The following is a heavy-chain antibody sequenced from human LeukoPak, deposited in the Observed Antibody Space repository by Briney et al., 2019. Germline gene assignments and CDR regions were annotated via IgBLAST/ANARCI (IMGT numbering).Heavy chain of an antibody. CDR1: GFTFSSYA. CDR2: ISYDGSNK. Sequence: PGGSLRLSCAASGFTFSSYAMHWVRQAPGKGLEWVAVISYDGSNKYYADSVKGRFTISRDNSKNTLYLQMNSLRAEDTAVYYCAGPPSPQWLVHNPVDYWGQGTLVTVSS. CDR3: AGPPSPQWLVHNPVDY. D-gene: IGHD6-19*01. J-gene: IGHJ4*02. V-gene: IGHV3-30-3*01.